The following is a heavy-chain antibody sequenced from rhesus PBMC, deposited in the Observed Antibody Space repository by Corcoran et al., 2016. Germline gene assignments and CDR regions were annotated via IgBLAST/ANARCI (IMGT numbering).Heavy chain of an antibody. CDR3: ARRGSGWVGYFDL. Sequence: QVQLQESGPGLVKPSETLSLTCAVSGGSISSSYWSWIRQAPGKGLGWIGRMESSGRTSSNPPLQRRGTRSVDTSKNQLSLKLTSVTAADTAVYYCARRGSGWVGYFDLWGPGTPITISS. CDR2: MESSGRT. J-gene: IGHJ2*01. V-gene: IGHV4S11*01. D-gene: IGHD6-31*01. CDR1: GGSISSSY.